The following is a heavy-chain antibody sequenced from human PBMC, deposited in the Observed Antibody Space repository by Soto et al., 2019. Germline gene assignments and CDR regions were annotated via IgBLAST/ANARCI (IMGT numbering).Heavy chain of an antibody. J-gene: IGHJ4*02. CDR1: GFTFSSYS. V-gene: IGHV3-48*01. CDR2: ISSSSSTI. D-gene: IGHD6-13*01. Sequence: EVQLVESGGGLVQPGGSLRLSCAASGFTFSSYSMNWVRQAPGKGLEWVSDISSSSSTIYYADSVKGRFPISRDNAKNSRDLQRNSLRAEDTAVYYCARDEIGIAGRRRDHWGQGTLVTGSP. CDR3: ARDEIGIAGRRRDH.